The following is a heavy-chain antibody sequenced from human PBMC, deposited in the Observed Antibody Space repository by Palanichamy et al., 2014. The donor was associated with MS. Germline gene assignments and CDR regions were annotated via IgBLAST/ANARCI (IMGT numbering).Heavy chain of an antibody. J-gene: IGHJ4*02. CDR2: IYYSGST. CDR3: AREVTTTILGVLIIQAFDS. CDR1: GGSISSYY. V-gene: IGHV4-59*01. Sequence: QVQLQESGPGLVKPSETLSLTCTVSGGSISSYYWSWIRQPPGKGLEWIGYIYYSGSTNYNPSLKSRITISVHTSKNQLSLKLSSVTAADTAVYYCAREVTTTILGVLIIQAFDSWGQGTLVTVSS. D-gene: IGHD3-3*01.